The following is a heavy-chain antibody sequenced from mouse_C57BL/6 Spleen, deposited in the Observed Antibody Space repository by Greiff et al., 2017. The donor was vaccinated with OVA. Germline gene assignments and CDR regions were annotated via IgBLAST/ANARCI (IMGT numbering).Heavy chain of an antibody. D-gene: IGHD3-2*02. CDR1: GYTFTSYG. V-gene: IGHV1-58*01. CDR2: IYIGNGYT. J-gene: IGHJ4*01. Sequence: EVKLMESGAELVRPGSSVKMSCKTSGYTFTSYGINWVKQRPGQGLEWIGYIYIGNGYTEYNEKFKGKATLTSDTSSSTAYMQLSSLTSEDSAIYFCARFSSGPLYAMDYWGQGTSVTVSS. CDR3: ARFSSGPLYAMDY.